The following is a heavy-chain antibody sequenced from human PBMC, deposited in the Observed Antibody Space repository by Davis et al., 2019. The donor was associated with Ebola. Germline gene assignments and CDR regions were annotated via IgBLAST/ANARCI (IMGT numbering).Heavy chain of an antibody. J-gene: IGHJ4*02. CDR3: ARDGEEKGSGVLRFLEWLLGFFDY. V-gene: IGHV3-7*01. CDR1: GFTFSSYW. D-gene: IGHD3-3*01. CDR2: IKQDGSEK. Sequence: GESLKISCAASGFTFSSYWMSWVRQAPGKGLEWVANIKQDGSEKYYVDSVKGRFTISRDNAKNSLYLQMNSLRAEDTAVYYCARDGEEKGSGVLRFLEWLLGFFDYWGQGTLVTVSS.